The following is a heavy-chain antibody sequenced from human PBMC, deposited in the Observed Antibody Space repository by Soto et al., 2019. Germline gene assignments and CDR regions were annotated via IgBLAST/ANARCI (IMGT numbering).Heavy chain of an antibody. J-gene: IGHJ4*02. CDR2: ISYDGSNK. V-gene: IGHV3-30*18. Sequence: GSLLLACAASGFTFSSYGMHWVRQAPGKGLEWVAVISYDGSNKYYADSVKGRFTISRDNSKNTLYLQMNSLRAEDTAVYYCAKLLGDYDILTGYYDFDYWGQGTLVTVYS. D-gene: IGHD3-9*01. CDR3: AKLLGDYDILTGYYDFDY. CDR1: GFTFSSYG.